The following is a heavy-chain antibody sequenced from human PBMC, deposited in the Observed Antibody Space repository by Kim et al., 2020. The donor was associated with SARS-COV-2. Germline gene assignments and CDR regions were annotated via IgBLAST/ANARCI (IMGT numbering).Heavy chain of an antibody. D-gene: IGHD2-2*01. CDR3: ARDRYRLLGGPNWFDP. V-gene: IGHV3-21*01. Sequence: SVKGRFTLSRDNAKYSLYLQMNSLRAEDTAVYYCARDRYRLLGGPNWFDPWGQGTLVTVSS. J-gene: IGHJ5*02.